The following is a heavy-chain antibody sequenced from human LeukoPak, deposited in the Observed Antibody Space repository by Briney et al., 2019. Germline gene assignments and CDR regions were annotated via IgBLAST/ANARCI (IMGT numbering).Heavy chain of an antibody. CDR3: ARGLSPGDYYYYYMDV. V-gene: IGHV1-8*03. J-gene: IGHJ6*03. Sequence: ASVKVSCKASGYTFTSYDINWVRQATGQGLEWMGWMNPNSGNTGYAQKFQGRVTITRNTSISTAYMELSSLRSEDTAVYYCARGLSPGDYYYYYMDVWGKGTTVTVSS. CDR1: GYTFTSYD. CDR2: MNPNSGNT.